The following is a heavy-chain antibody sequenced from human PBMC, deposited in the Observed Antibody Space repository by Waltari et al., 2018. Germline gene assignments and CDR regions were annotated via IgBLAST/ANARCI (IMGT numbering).Heavy chain of an antibody. D-gene: IGHD3-3*01. Sequence: QVQLQQWGAGLLKPSETLSLTCAVYGGSFSGYYWSWIRQPPGKGLEWIGEINHSGSTNYNPSLKSRVTISVDTSKNQFSLKLSSVTAADTAVYYCARGRVPTIFGVVIRTYYFDYWGQGTLVTVSS. V-gene: IGHV4-34*01. CDR3: ARGRVPTIFGVVIRTYYFDY. CDR1: GGSFSGYY. J-gene: IGHJ4*02. CDR2: INHSGST.